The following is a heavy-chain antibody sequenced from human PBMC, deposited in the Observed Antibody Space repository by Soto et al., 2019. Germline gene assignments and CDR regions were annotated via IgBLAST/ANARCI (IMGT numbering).Heavy chain of an antibody. Sequence: GGSLRLSCAASGFTFSSYAMSWVRQAPGKGLEWVSAISGSGGSTYYADSVKGRFTISRDNSKNTLYLQMNSLRAEDTAVYYCATTSPMVRGVTHYSDLDYWGQGTLVTVSS. J-gene: IGHJ4*02. CDR2: ISGSGGST. D-gene: IGHD3-10*01. CDR1: GFTFSSYA. CDR3: ATTSPMVRGVTHYSDLDY. V-gene: IGHV3-23*01.